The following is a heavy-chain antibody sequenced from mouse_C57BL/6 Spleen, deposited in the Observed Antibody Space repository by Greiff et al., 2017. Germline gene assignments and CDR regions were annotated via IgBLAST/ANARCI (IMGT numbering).Heavy chain of an antibody. CDR2: IDPSDSYT. V-gene: IGHV1-69*01. CDR1: GYNFTSYW. J-gene: IGHJ2*01. CDR3: SRSNYDYDRSFDY. D-gene: IGHD2-4*01. Sequence: VQLQQPGAELVMPGASVKLSCKASGYNFTSYWMHWVKQRPGQGLEWIGEIDPSDSYTKYNQQFKGKSTLTVDKYSSTADMQLISLTSEDSAVYYCSRSNYDYDRSFDYWGQGTTLTVSS.